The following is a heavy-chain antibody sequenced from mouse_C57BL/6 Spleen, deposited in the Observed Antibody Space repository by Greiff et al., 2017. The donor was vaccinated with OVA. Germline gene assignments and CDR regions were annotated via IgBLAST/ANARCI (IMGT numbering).Heavy chain of an antibody. CDR1: GYTFTSYW. D-gene: IGHD1-1*01. CDR3: ANSIVGDYFDY. CDR2: INPSSGYT. Sequence: VQLQQSGAELAKPGASVKLSCKASGYTFTSYWMHWVNQRPGQGLEWIGYINPSSGYTKYNQKFKDKATLTADKSSSTAYMQLSSLTYEDSAVYYCANSIVGDYFDYWGQGTTLTVSS. J-gene: IGHJ2*01. V-gene: IGHV1-7*01.